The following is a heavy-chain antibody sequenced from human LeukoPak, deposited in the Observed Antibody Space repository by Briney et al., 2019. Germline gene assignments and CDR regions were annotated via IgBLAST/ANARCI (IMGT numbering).Heavy chain of an antibody. CDR3: AKPGRGDGDYWYFDL. J-gene: IGHJ2*01. V-gene: IGHV3-23*01. CDR2: ISGSGGNT. D-gene: IGHD3-10*01. CDR1: GFTFSSYS. Sequence: GGSLRLSCAASGFTFSSYSMSWVRQAPGKGLEWVSGISGSGGNTYHADSVKGRFTISRDNSKSTLYLQMNSLRGDDTAVYYCAKPGRGDGDYWYFDLWGRGTLVTVSS.